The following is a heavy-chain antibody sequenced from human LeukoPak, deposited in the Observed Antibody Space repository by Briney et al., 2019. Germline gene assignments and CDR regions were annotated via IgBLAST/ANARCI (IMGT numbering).Heavy chain of an antibody. CDR1: GYTFTACY. CDR3: ARGYCDTNDCPPGAY. D-gene: IGHD2-15*01. CDR2: INPNSGGT. Sequence: ASGKASCKAAGYTFTACYIHRVRQAPAQGLEWMGGINPNSGGTNYAQKFQGRVTLTRDTSISTVYMELTGLTSDDTAVYYCARGYCDTNDCPPGAYWGQGALVAVSS. V-gene: IGHV1-2*02. J-gene: IGHJ4*02.